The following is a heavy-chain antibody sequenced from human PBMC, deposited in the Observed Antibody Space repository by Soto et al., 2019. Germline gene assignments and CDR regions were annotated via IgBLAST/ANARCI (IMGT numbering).Heavy chain of an antibody. J-gene: IGHJ4*02. CDR2: IWYDGSNK. CDR1: GFTFSSYG. CDR3: ARVEGSGSYPAPPFDY. Sequence: SLRLSCAASGFTFSSYGMNWVRQAPGKGLEWVAVIWYDGSNKYYADSVKGRFTISRDNSKNTLYLQMNSLRAEDTAVYYCARVEGSGSYPAPPFDYWGQGTLVTVSS. D-gene: IGHD3-10*01. V-gene: IGHV3-33*01.